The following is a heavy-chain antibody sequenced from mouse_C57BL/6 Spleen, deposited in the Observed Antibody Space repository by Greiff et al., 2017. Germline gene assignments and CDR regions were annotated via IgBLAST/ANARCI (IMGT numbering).Heavy chain of an antibody. CDR1: GYAFSSSW. CDR3: ANYDYVLYYAMDY. CDR2: IYPGDGDT. D-gene: IGHD2-4*01. V-gene: IGHV1-82*01. Sequence: QVQLQQSGPELVKPGASVKISCKASGYAFSSSWMNWVKQRPGKGLEWIGRIYPGDGDTNYNGKFKGKATLTADKSSSTAYMQLSSLTSEDSAVYFCANYDYVLYYAMDYWGQGTSVTVSS. J-gene: IGHJ4*01.